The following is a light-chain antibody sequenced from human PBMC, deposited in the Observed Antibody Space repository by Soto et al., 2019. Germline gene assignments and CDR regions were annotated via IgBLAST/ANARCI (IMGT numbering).Light chain of an antibody. J-gene: IGLJ2*01. CDR2: DVN. Sequence: QSALTQPASVSGSPGQSITISCTGTSGDVGGYNFVSWYQQHPGKVPKLIIYDVNNRPSGVSDRFSGSKSGNMASLTISGPQADDEAGYYSCSYTRGSPLVVLGGGTQLTVL. CDR1: SGDVGGYNF. V-gene: IGLV2-14*03. CDR3: CSYTRGSPLVV.